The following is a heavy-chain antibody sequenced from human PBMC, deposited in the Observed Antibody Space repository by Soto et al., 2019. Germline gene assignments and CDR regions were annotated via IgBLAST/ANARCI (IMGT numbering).Heavy chain of an antibody. CDR1: GFTVSSNY. D-gene: IGHD6-6*01. J-gene: IGHJ4*02. Sequence: GGSLRLSCAASGFTVSSNYMSWVRQAPGKGLEWVSVIYSGGSTYYADSVKGRFTISRDNSKNTLYLQMNSLRAEDTAVYYCARTYSSSSGFVLDYWGQGTLVTVSS. V-gene: IGHV3-53*01. CDR3: ARTYSSSSGFVLDY. CDR2: IYSGGST.